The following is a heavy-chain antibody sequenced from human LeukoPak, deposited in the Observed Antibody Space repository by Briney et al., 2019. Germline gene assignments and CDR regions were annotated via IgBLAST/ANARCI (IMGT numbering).Heavy chain of an antibody. J-gene: IGHJ4*02. Sequence: VGSLSLYCAASGFTFANSWMAWVRQAPGKGLEWVANIKQDGNTKHYADSLKGRFTISRDNPKNSLFLQMNNLRADDTAIYYCTRDTNGSLDYWGQGILVSVAS. D-gene: IGHD2-8*01. V-gene: IGHV3-7*01. CDR1: GFTFANSW. CDR3: TRDTNGSLDY. CDR2: IKQDGNTK.